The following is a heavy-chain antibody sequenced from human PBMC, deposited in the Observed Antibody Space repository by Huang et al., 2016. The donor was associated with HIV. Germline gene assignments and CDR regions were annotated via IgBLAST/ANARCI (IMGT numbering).Heavy chain of an antibody. CDR2: IDHRGTT. Sequence: QVRLHQWGTGVLKPSETLSLKCAVYGGSFNGHFWTWIRQSPGKGREWIGEIDHRGTTSSNPSLKSRVTMSLDTSKSQFYLNLTSVTATDTATYYCARPRMTEGNSDSTWSYFDSWGQGTPVIVSS. V-gene: IGHV4-34*01. CDR3: ARPRMTEGNSDSTWSYFDS. CDR1: GGSFNGHF. J-gene: IGHJ4*02. D-gene: IGHD2-21*02.